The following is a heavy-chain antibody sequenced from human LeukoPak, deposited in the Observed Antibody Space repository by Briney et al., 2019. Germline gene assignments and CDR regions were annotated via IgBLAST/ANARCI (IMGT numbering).Heavy chain of an antibody. J-gene: IGHJ3*02. CDR3: ASPGAAAGDAFDI. CDR2: MNPNSGNT. Sequence: GASVKVSCKASGYTFTSYDINWVRQATGQGLEWMGWMNPNSGNTGYAQKFQGRVTITRNTSISTAYMELSSLRSEDTAVYYCASPGAAAGDAFDIWGQGTMVTVSS. V-gene: IGHV1-8*03. D-gene: IGHD6-13*01. CDR1: GYTFTSYD.